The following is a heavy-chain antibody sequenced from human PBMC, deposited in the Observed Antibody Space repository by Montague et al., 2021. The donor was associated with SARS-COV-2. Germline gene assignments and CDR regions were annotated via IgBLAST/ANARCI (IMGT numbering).Heavy chain of an antibody. J-gene: IGHJ4*02. Sequence: SETLSLTCSVSGDSITNHYWTWIRQPAGKGLEWIGRIHFTGKTTFSPFFSSRLTMSADTSKNQFSLKLTSVTAADTAIYFCARDRFDFGAGRLGSIDFWGQGTLVSVSS. CDR3: ARDRFDFGAGRLGSIDF. CDR1: GDSITNHY. D-gene: IGHD3-10*01. V-gene: IGHV4-4*07. CDR2: IHFTGKT.